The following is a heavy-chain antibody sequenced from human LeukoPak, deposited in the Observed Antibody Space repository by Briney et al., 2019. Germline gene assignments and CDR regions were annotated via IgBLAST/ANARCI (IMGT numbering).Heavy chain of an antibody. D-gene: IGHD2-2*01. V-gene: IGHV5-10-1*01. CDR1: GYSFTSYW. Sequence: GESLKISCKGSGYSFTSYWISWVRQMPGKGLEWMGRIDPSDSYTNYSPSFQGHVTISADKSISTAYLQWSSLKASDTAMYYCARRLLLSSYYYGMDVWGQGTTVTVSS. CDR3: ARRLLLSSYYYGMDV. J-gene: IGHJ6*02. CDR2: IDPSDSYT.